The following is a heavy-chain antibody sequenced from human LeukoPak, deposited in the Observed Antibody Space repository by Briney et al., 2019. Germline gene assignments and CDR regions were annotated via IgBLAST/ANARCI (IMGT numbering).Heavy chain of an antibody. D-gene: IGHD3-10*01. CDR1: GLTFSGHG. J-gene: IGHJ5*01. CDR2: ISLDGSKK. CDR3: ARDRAVSWFDS. Sequence: GGSLRLSCAASGLTFSGHGVHWVRQAPGKGLEWVTFISLDGSKKSYADSVKGRFTFSRDDSKNTLYLEMNSLRAEDTAVYYCARDRAVSWFDSWGLGTLVTVSS. V-gene: IGHV3-33*05.